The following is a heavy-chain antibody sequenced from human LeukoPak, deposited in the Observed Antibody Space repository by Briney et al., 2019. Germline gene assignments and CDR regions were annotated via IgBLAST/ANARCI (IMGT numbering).Heavy chain of an antibody. CDR3: ARHSTAGHSYGLFDY. CDR2: IYYSGTT. D-gene: IGHD5-18*01. Sequence: SETLSLTCTVSGGSISSYCWSWIRQPPGKGLEWIGYIYYSGTTNYNPSLKSRVTILVDTSKNQFSLKLSSVTAADTAVYYCARHSTAGHSYGLFDYWGQGTLVTVYS. CDR1: GGSISSYC. J-gene: IGHJ4*02. V-gene: IGHV4-59*08.